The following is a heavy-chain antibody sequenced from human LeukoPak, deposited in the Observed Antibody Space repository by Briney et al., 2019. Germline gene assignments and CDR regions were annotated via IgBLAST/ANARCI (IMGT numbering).Heavy chain of an antibody. J-gene: IGHJ4*02. CDR2: ILGSGTNT. D-gene: IGHD2-21*01. V-gene: IGHV3-23*01. CDR3: VKRGNCGGGTCNRNFEF. CDR1: GFTFSSYE. Sequence: GGSLRLSCAASGFTFSSYEMNWVRQAPGKGLEWVSTILGSGTNTYYADSVKGRFTISRDNSKNTLYLQMNSLSAEDTALYYCVKRGNCGGGTCNRNFEFWGQGTLVTVSS.